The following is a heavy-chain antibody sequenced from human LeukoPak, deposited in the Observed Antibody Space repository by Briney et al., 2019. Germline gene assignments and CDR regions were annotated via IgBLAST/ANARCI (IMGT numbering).Heavy chain of an antibody. Sequence: SETLSLTCTVSGGSISGYYWNWIRQPAGKGLEWIGRIYTSESTNYNPSLKSRVTMSIDTSKNQFSLKLSSVTAADTAMYYCASGYDDSSDYHSSDYWGQGTLVTVSS. CDR3: ASGYDDSSDYHSSDY. CDR1: GGSISGYY. J-gene: IGHJ4*02. CDR2: IYTSEST. V-gene: IGHV4-4*07. D-gene: IGHD3-22*01.